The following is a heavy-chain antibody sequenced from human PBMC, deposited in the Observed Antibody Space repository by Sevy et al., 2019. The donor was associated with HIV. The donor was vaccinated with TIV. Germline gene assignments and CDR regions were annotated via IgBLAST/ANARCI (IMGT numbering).Heavy chain of an antibody. CDR3: AGRSGGYDWD. D-gene: IGHD5-12*01. V-gene: IGHV3-21*06. Sequence: GESLKISCAASGFTLSTSGMNWVRQAPGKGLEWVSSIRSSSGYIFYADSVKGRFTISRDNAKNSLYLQMNSLRAEDTAMYYCAGRSGGYDWDWGQGTLVTVSS. CDR1: GFTLSTSG. J-gene: IGHJ4*02. CDR2: IRSSSGYI.